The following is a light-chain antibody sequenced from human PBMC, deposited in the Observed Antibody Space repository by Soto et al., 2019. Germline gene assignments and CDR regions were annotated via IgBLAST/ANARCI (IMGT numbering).Light chain of an antibody. V-gene: IGLV2-14*03. Sequence: QSALTQPASVSGSPGHSIPSSCTGPSSDIGGYNYVSWYQQHPAKAPKLMISDVSNRPSGVSNRFSGSKSGNTASLTISGLQAEDEADYYCSSYRTANTVLFGGGTKLTVL. CDR2: DVS. J-gene: IGLJ2*01. CDR1: SSDIGGYNY. CDR3: SSYRTANTVL.